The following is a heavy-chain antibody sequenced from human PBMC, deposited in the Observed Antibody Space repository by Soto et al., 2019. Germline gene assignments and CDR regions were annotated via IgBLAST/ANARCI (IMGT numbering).Heavy chain of an antibody. D-gene: IGHD2-15*01. CDR3: ARVYAGAWGGNDNSGAFDM. J-gene: IGHJ3*02. CDR1: GYTFTSYG. V-gene: IGHV1-18*01. CDR2: ISAYNGNT. Sequence: GASVKVSCKASGYTFTSYGISWVRQAPGQGLEWMGWISAYNGNTNYAQKLQGRVTMTRDTSTSTAYMELSSLTSEDTAVYYCARVYAGAWGGNDNSGAFDMWGQGTMVTVSS.